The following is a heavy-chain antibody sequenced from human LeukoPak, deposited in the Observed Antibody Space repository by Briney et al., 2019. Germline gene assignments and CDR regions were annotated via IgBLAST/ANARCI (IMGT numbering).Heavy chain of an antibody. CDR1: GGSISSGGYY. V-gene: IGHV4-30-2*01. CDR2: IYQSGST. J-gene: IGHJ4*02. Sequence: SETLSLTCTVSGGSISSGGYYRSWIRQPPGKGLEWIGYIYQSGSTYYNPSLKSRVTISVDRSKNQFSLKLNSVTAADTAVYYCARGVNWNYDYWGQGTLVTVSS. CDR3: ARGVNWNYDY. D-gene: IGHD1-7*01.